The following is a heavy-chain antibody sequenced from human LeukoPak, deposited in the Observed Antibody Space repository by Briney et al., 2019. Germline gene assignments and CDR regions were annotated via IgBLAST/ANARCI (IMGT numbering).Heavy chain of an antibody. CDR2: IYHSGST. Sequence: SETLSLTCTVSGGSITSGGFYWSWIRQHPGKGLEWIGYIYHSGSTYCDPSLKSRLTISIDTSTNQFSLRLSSVTAADTAVYHCARAAGSAFDSWGQGTLVTVSS. CDR1: GGSITSGGFY. V-gene: IGHV4-31*03. J-gene: IGHJ4*02. D-gene: IGHD3-10*01. CDR3: ARAAGSAFDS.